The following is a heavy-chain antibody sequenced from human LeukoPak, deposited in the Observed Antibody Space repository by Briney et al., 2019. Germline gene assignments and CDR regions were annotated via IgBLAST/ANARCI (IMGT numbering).Heavy chain of an antibody. D-gene: IGHD1-26*01. Sequence: GASVKVSCKASGYTFTSYGISWVRQAPGQGLEWMGIINPSGGSTSYAQKFQGRVTMTRDTSTSTVYMELSSLRSEDTAVYYCARDRIVGATKFDYWGQGTLVTVSS. CDR2: INPSGGST. J-gene: IGHJ4*02. CDR3: ARDRIVGATKFDY. V-gene: IGHV1-46*01. CDR1: GYTFTSYG.